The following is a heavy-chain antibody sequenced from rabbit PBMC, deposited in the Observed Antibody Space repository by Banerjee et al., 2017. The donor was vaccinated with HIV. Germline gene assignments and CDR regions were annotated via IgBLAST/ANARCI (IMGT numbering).Heavy chain of an antibody. D-gene: IGHD6-1*01. J-gene: IGHJ3*01. CDR2: IHAGSSGST. V-gene: IGHV1S40*01. CDR1: GFSFSSSYY. Sequence: QSLEESGGDLVKPGASLTLTCTASGFSFSSSYYMRWFRQAPGKGLEWIACIHAGSSGSTYYASWAKGRFTISKTSSTTVTLQLTSLTAADTATYFCARKTYVYAGDGYATVLYTRLDLWGPGTLVTVS. CDR3: ARKTYVYAGDGYATVLYTRLDL.